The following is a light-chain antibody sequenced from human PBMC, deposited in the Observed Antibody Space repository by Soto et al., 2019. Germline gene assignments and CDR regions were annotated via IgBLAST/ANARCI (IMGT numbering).Light chain of an antibody. Sequence: DIQMTQSPSSLSASVGDRVTITCRASQSIGSHLNWYQQRPGEGPKLLIYGASRLLSGVPSRFSGSGSGTDFILTITSLQPEDSAIYFCQQGDSTPWTFGQGTRV. CDR1: QSIGSH. CDR3: QQGDSTPWT. J-gene: IGKJ1*01. CDR2: GAS. V-gene: IGKV1-39*01.